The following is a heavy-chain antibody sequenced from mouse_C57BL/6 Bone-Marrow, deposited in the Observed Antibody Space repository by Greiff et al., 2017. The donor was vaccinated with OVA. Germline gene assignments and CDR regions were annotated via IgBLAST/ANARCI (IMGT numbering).Heavy chain of an antibody. CDR1: GFTFSSYA. CDR3: ARGGTGLAFAY. V-gene: IGHV5-4*03. Sequence: EVKVEESGGGLVKPGGSLKLSCAASGFTFSSYAMSWVRQTPEKRLEWVATISDGGSYTYYPDNVKGRFTISRDNAKNNLYLQMSHLKSEDTAMYYCARGGTGLAFAYWGQGTLVTVSA. J-gene: IGHJ3*01. D-gene: IGHD4-1*01. CDR2: ISDGGSYT.